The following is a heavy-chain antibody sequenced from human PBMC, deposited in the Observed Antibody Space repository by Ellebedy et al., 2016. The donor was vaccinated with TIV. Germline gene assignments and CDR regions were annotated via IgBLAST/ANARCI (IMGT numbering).Heavy chain of an antibody. CDR1: GFTFSSYD. J-gene: IGHJ4*02. Sequence: GESLKISCAASGFTFSSYDMHWVRQAPGKGLEWVAVISYDGSNKYYADSVKGRFTISRDNSKNTLYLQVNSLRAEDTAVYYCARGQWLPDLDYWGQGTLVTVSS. D-gene: IGHD6-19*01. V-gene: IGHV3-30*03. CDR2: ISYDGSNK. CDR3: ARGQWLPDLDY.